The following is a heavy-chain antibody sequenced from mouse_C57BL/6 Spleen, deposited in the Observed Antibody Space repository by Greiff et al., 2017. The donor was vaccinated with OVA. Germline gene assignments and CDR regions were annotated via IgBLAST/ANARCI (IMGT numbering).Heavy chain of an antibody. CDR1: GYTFTSYW. CDR2: IHPNSGST. J-gene: IGHJ2*01. D-gene: IGHD1-1*01. Sequence: QVQLQQPGAELVKPGASVKLSCKASGYTFTSYWMHWVKQRPGQGLKWIGMIHPNSGSTNYNEKFKSKATLTVDKSSSTAYMQLSSLTSEDSAVYYCAKYYYGSSYGGSFDYWGQGTTLTVSS. V-gene: IGHV1-64*01. CDR3: AKYYYGSSYGGSFDY.